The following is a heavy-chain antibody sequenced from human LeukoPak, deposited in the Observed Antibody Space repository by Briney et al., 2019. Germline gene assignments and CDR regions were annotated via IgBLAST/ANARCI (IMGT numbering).Heavy chain of an antibody. CDR2: ISAYNGNT. CDR3: ARDGVWGRTYYYDSSGYYPFDY. CDR1: GYTFTSYG. J-gene: IGHJ4*02. Sequence: ASVKVSCKASGYTFTSYGISWVRQAPGQGLEWMGWISAYNGNTNYAQKLQGRVTMTTDTSTSTAYMELRSLRSDDTAVCYCARDGVWGRTYYYDSSGYYPFDYWGQGTLVTVSS. D-gene: IGHD3-22*01. V-gene: IGHV1-18*01.